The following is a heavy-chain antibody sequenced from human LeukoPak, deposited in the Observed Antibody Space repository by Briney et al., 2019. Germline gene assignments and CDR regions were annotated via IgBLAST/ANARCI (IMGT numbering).Heavy chain of an antibody. CDR3: AKEQQWVVPFDY. CDR1: GFIFNDYA. D-gene: IGHD1-26*01. J-gene: IGHJ4*02. V-gene: IGHV3-23*01. Sequence: GGSLRLSCAASGFIFNDYAMSWVRQVPGKGLECVSVISASGGKTYNADSVKGRFTISRDTAKTTIYLQMNSLRVEDSAVYYCAKEQQWVVPFDYWGQGTLVTVSS. CDR2: ISASGGKT.